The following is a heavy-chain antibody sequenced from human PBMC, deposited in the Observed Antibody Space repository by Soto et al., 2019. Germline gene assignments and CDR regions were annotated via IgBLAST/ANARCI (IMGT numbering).Heavy chain of an antibody. CDR3: AREGITMVRGVIITVMDV. CDR2: IYTSGST. V-gene: IGHV4-4*07. Sequence: SETLSLTCTVSGGSISSYYWSWIRQPAGKGLEWIGRIYTSGSTNYNPSLKSRVTMSVDTSKNQFSLKLSSVTAADTAVYYCAREGITMVRGVIITVMDVWGQGTTVTVPS. J-gene: IGHJ6*02. D-gene: IGHD3-10*01. CDR1: GGSISSYY.